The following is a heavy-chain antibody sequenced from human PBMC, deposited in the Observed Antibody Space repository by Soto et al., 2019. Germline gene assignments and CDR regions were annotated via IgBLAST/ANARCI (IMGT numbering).Heavy chain of an antibody. CDR1: GGSFSGYY. D-gene: IGHD3-3*01. J-gene: IGHJ4*02. CDR2: INHSGST. V-gene: IGHV4-34*01. Sequence: SETLSLTCAVYGGSFSGYYWSWIRQPPGKGLEWIGEINHSGSTNYNPSLKSRVTISVDTSKNQFSLKLSSVTAADTAVYYCARGQPRGYYDFCSGYYNYYFDYWGQGTLVTVSS. CDR3: ARGQPRGYYDFCSGYYNYYFDY.